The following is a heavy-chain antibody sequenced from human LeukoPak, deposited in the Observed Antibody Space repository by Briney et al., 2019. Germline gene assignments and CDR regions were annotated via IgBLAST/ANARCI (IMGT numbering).Heavy chain of an antibody. V-gene: IGHV3-48*03. J-gene: IGHJ4*02. CDR3: ARGRTFMYY. Sequence: GGSLRLSCAASGFTFSSSEMNWVRHAPGKGLEWVSYIGTSGNTIYYADSVKGRFTISRDNAKNSLYLQMSSLSAEDTAVYYCARGRTFMYYWGQGTLVTVSS. CDR1: GFTFSSSE. CDR2: IGTSGNTI. D-gene: IGHD3-10*02.